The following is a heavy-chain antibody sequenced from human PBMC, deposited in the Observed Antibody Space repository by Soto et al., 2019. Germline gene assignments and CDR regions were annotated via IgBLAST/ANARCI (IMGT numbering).Heavy chain of an antibody. CDR2: IIPYYNTL. CDR3: ASGASRWYPYFFDS. Sequence: QAQVVQSGAEVRKPGSSVKLSCKASEGTFNSYAIAWVRQAPGQGLEWMGGIIPYYNTLNYAQKFQDRVTITADDSTNTVYMELSCLRSDDTAVYFCASGASRWYPYFFDSWAQGTLVTVPS. CDR1: EGTFNSYA. V-gene: IGHV1-69*01. J-gene: IGHJ4*02. D-gene: IGHD6-13*01.